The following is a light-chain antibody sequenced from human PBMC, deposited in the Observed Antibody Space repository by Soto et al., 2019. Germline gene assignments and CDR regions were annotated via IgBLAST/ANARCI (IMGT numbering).Light chain of an antibody. CDR2: EVS. CDR3: SSYAGSRYV. CDR1: SSDVGGYNY. J-gene: IGLJ1*01. V-gene: IGLV2-8*01. Sequence: QSVLTQPPSASGSPGQSVTISCTGTSSDVGGYNYVSWYQQHPGKAPKLMIYEVSKRPSGVPDRFSGSKSGNTASLTVSGLQAEDEADYYCSSYAGSRYVSGXGTKVTVL.